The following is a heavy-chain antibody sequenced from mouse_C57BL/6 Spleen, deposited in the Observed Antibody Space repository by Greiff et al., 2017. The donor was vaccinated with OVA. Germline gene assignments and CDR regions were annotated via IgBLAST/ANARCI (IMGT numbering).Heavy chain of an antibody. Sequence: EVKVVESGGGLVQPGGSLSLSCAASGFTFTDYYMSWVRQPPGKALEWLGFIRNKANGYTTEYSASVKGRFTISRVNSQSILYLQMNALRAEDSATYYCARSTTVVAPLFDYWGQGTTLTVSS. V-gene: IGHV7-3*01. CDR1: GFTFTDYY. CDR2: IRNKANGYTT. D-gene: IGHD1-1*01. CDR3: ARSTTVVAPLFDY. J-gene: IGHJ2*01.